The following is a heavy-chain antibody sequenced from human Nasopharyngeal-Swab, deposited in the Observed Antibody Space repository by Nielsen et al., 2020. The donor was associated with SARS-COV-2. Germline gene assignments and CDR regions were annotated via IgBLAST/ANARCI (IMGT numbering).Heavy chain of an antibody. Sequence: WIRQPPGKGLEWIGSIYYSGSTYYNASLKSRVTISVDTSKNQFSLKLSSVTAADTAVYYCARLSGLFDYWSQGTRVTVSS. V-gene: IGHV4-39*01. D-gene: IGHD6-19*01. CDR3: ARLSGLFDY. J-gene: IGHJ4*02. CDR2: IYYSGST.